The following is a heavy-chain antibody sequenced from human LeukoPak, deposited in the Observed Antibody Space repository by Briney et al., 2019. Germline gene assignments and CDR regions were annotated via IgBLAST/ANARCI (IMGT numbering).Heavy chain of an antibody. J-gene: IGHJ6*03. Sequence: SETLSLTCTVSGGSISSYYWSWVRQPAGKGLEWIGRIYTSGSTNYNPSLKSRVTMSVDTSKNQFSLKLSSVTAADTAVYYCARDYYGSGRVYYYYYMDVWGKGTTVTISS. CDR2: IYTSGST. D-gene: IGHD3-10*01. CDR3: ARDYYGSGRVYYYYYMDV. V-gene: IGHV4-4*07. CDR1: GGSISSYY.